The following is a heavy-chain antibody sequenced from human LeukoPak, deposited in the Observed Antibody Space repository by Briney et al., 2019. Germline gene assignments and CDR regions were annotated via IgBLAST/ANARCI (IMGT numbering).Heavy chain of an antibody. Sequence: GRSLRLSCAASGFTISSYGMHWVRQAPGKGLEWVAVIWYDGSNKYHADSVKGRFTISRDNSKNTLYLQMNSLRAEDTAVYYCARDEYYDSSGYCGYWGQGTLVTVSS. CDR1: GFTISSYG. CDR2: IWYDGSNK. CDR3: ARDEYYDSSGYCGY. J-gene: IGHJ4*02. V-gene: IGHV3-33*01. D-gene: IGHD3-22*01.